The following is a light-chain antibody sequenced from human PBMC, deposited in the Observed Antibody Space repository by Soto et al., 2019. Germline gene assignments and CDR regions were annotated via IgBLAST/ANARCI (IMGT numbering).Light chain of an antibody. V-gene: IGKV4-1*01. J-gene: IGKJ1*01. CDR1: HIFLYISNNKNF. CDR3: QQYGSSPST. Sequence: IVMTQSTDSLAVPMGERATSNCKSSHIFLYISNNKNFLAWYQQKPGQAPRRLIFGASNRATGIPDRFSGSGSGTDFTLTISRLEPEDFAVYYCQQYGSSPSTFGQGTMADVK. CDR2: GAS.